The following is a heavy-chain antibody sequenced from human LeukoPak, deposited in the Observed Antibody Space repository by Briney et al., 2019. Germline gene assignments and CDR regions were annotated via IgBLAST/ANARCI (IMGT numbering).Heavy chain of an antibody. CDR1: GFTFDDYA. J-gene: IGHJ4*02. Sequence: PGGSLRLSCAASGFTFDDYAMHWVRQAPGKGLEWVSGISWNSGSIGYADSVKGRFTISRDNAKNSLYLQMNSLRAEDTALYYCVRIAVAGTFNYWGQGTLVTVSS. D-gene: IGHD6-19*01. CDR3: VRIAVAGTFNY. CDR2: ISWNSGSI. V-gene: IGHV3-9*01.